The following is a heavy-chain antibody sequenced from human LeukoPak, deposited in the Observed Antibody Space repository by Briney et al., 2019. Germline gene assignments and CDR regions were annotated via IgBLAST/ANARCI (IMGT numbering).Heavy chain of an antibody. D-gene: IGHD3-10*01. CDR2: IYYSGST. CDR3: VRHRVEASDFDY. V-gene: IGHV4-59*08. CDR1: SGSISDYY. Sequence: SETLSLTCTISSGSISDYYWSWIRQPPGKGLEWIGYIYYSGSTNYSPSLKSRVTISVDTSKNQFSLKLSSVTAADTAVYYCVRHRVEASDFDYWGQGTLVTVSS. J-gene: IGHJ4*02.